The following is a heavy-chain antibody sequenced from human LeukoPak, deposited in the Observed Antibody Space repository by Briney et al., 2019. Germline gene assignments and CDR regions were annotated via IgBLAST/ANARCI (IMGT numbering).Heavy chain of an antibody. CDR1: GFIFSSYV. CDR3: AREGRSTWWLRFGFQNWFDP. J-gene: IGHJ5*02. Sequence: GGSLRLSCVSSGFIFSSYVMSWIRQAPGKGLEWVSGINWNGGSTGYADSVKGRFTISRDNAKNSLYLQMNSLRAEDTALYYCAREGRSTWWLRFGFQNWFDPWGQGTLVTVSS. D-gene: IGHD5-12*01. CDR2: INWNGGST. V-gene: IGHV3-20*04.